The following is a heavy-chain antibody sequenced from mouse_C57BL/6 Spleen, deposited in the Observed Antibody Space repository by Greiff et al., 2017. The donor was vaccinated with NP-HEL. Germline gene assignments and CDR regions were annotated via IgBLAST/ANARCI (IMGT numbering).Heavy chain of an antibody. V-gene: IGHV1-64*01. Sequence: QVQLQQSGAELVKPGASVKLSCKASGYTFTSYWMHWVKQRPGQGLEWIGMIHPNSGSTNYNEKFKSKATLTVDKSSSTAYMQLSSLTSEDSAVYYCARFGGEGGAMDYWGQGTSVTVSS. CDR3: ARFGGEGGAMDY. CDR2: IHPNSGST. J-gene: IGHJ4*01. CDR1: GYTFTSYW.